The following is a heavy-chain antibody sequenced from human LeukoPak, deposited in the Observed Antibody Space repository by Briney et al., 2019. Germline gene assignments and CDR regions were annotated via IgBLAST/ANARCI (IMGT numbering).Heavy chain of an antibody. D-gene: IGHD2-15*01. CDR1: GGSISSSGYY. CDR3: ARNFPGVGCSGGSCYDY. J-gene: IGHJ4*02. Sequence: SETLSLTCTVSGGSISSSGYYWGWIRQPPGKGLEWIGIIYYSGTIYYNPSLKSRVTISIDTSKNQFSLKLTSVTAADTAVYFCARNFPGVGCSGGSCYDYWGQGTLVTVSS. CDR2: IYYSGTI. V-gene: IGHV4-39*07.